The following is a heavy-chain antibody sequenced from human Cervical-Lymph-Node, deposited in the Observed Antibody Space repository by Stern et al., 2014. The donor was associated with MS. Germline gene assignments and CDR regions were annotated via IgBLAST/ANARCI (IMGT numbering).Heavy chain of an antibody. D-gene: IGHD1-26*01. CDR1: GGSISSSGYY. Sequence: QVQLVQSGPGLVKPSQTLSLTCTVSGGSISSSGYYWSWIRQPADKGLEWIGRIHDSGSTYYNPSLKSRVTISMDKAQNPFSLNLTSLTAADTAVYYCATTRWDLFTWNWFDPWGQGTLVTVSS. CDR2: IHDSGST. V-gene: IGHV4-61*02. CDR3: ATTRWDLFTWNWFDP. J-gene: IGHJ5*02.